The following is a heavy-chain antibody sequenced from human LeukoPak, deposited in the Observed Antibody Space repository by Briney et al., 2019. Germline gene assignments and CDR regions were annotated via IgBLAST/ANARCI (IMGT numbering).Heavy chain of an antibody. CDR2: ISASGGST. CDR1: GFTFSSYA. D-gene: IGHD3-9*01. V-gene: IGHV3-23*01. CDR3: AKGDPPTYYDILTGQDY. J-gene: IGHJ4*02. Sequence: GGSLRLSCAASGFTFSSYAMSWVRQAPGKGLEWVSGISASGGSTYYADSVKGRFTISRDNSKNMLYLQLNSLRAEDTAVYYCAKGDPPTYYDILTGQDYWGQGTLVTVSS.